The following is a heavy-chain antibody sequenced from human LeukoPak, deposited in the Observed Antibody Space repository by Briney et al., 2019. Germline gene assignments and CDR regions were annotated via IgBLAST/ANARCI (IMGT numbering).Heavy chain of an antibody. CDR2: INQDGSQK. J-gene: IGHJ4*02. CDR1: GFSTSRPW. Sequence: GGSLRLSCAGSGFSTSRPWMSWVRQTPGKGLEWVANINQDGSQKYYVDSVKGRFTITRDNAKNSLFLQMNSLRAEDTAMYYCTRDQSWGQGTLVTVSS. V-gene: IGHV3-7*03. CDR3: TRDQS.